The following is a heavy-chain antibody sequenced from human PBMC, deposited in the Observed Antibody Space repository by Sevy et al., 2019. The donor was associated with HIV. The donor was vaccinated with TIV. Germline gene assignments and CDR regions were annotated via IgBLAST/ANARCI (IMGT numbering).Heavy chain of an antibody. Sequence: SETLSLTCTVSGGSISSYYWSWIRQPPGKGLEWIGYIYYSGSTNYNPSLKSRVTISVDTSKNQLSLKLSSVTAADTAVYYCARDKVVTPASYYYYGMDVWGQGTTVTVSS. CDR3: ARDKVVTPASYYYYGMDV. V-gene: IGHV4-59*01. D-gene: IGHD3-22*01. J-gene: IGHJ6*02. CDR2: IYYSGST. CDR1: GGSISSYY.